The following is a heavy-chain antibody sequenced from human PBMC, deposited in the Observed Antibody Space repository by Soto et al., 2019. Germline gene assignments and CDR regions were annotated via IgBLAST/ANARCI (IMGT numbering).Heavy chain of an antibody. CDR1: GGSISSGGYY. J-gene: IGHJ5*02. Sequence: QVQLQESGPGLVKPSQILSLTCTVSGGSISSGGYYWSWIRQHPGKGLEWIGYIYHSGTTYYNPSLKSRVTVSVDTSKNQFSLKLTSVTAADTAVYYCARLRGNQLLGWFDPWGQGTLVTVSS. CDR3: ARLRGNQLLGWFDP. CDR2: IYHSGTT. V-gene: IGHV4-31*03. D-gene: IGHD2-2*01.